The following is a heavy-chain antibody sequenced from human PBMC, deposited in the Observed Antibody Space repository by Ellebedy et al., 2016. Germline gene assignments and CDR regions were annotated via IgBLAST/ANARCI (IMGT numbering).Heavy chain of an antibody. CDR2: IYYSGNT. D-gene: IGHD2-21*01. V-gene: IGHV4-39*07. Sequence: SETLSLTCTVSGGSISSSSYHWGWIRQPPGKGLEWIGNIYYSGNTYYNPSLKSRVTISVDTSTIQFSLKLSSVTAADTAVYYCARGRQHMVRRGPKNWFDPWGQGTLVTVSS. CDR1: GGSISSSSYH. J-gene: IGHJ5*02. CDR3: ARGRQHMVRRGPKNWFDP.